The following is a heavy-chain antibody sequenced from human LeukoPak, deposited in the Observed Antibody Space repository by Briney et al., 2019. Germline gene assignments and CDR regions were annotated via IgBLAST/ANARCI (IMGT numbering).Heavy chain of an antibody. CDR2: INHSGST. D-gene: IGHD5-18*01. CDR3: ARLGYSYGYHFDY. CDR1: GGSFSGYY. V-gene: IGHV4-34*01. J-gene: IGHJ4*02. Sequence: PSETLSLTCAVYGGSFSGYYWSWIRQPPAKGLEWIGEINHSGSTNYNPSLKSRVTISVDTSKNQFSLKLSSVTAADTAVYYCARLGYSYGYHFDYWGQGTLVTVSS.